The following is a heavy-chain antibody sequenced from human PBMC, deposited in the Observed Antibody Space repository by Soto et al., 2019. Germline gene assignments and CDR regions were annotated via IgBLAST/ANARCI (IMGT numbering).Heavy chain of an antibody. D-gene: IGHD3-22*01. V-gene: IGHV3-23*01. J-gene: IGHJ4*02. Sequence: GGSLRLSCAASGYTFSSYAMSWVRQAPGKGLEWVSAISGSGGSTYYADSVKGRFTISRDNSKNTLYLQMNSLRAEDTAVYYCAKWYDSSGYPYGFDYWGRGTLVTVSS. CDR1: GYTFSSYA. CDR3: AKWYDSSGYPYGFDY. CDR2: ISGSGGST.